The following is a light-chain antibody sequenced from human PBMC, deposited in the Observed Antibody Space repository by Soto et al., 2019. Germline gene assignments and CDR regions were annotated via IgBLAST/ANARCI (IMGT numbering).Light chain of an antibody. J-gene: IGKJ5*01. V-gene: IGKV3-20*01. CDR1: QSVSSN. CDR3: QQYGSSPIT. CDR2: GAS. Sequence: EIVITQSPCTLSLSPAQTATLSFSASQSVSSNLAWYQQKPGQAPRLLIYGASSRATGIPDRFSGSGSGTDFTLTISRLEPEDFAVYYCQQYGSSPITFGQGTRLEIK.